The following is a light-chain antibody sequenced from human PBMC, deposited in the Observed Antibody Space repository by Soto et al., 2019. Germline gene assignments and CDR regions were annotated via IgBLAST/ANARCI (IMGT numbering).Light chain of an antibody. CDR2: GAY. CDR1: QVIGNY. CDR3: QQSYRTTWT. V-gene: IGKV1-27*01. J-gene: IGKJ1*01. Sequence: DLQMTKSPSSLSAYVGARVTITCRASQVIGNYLAWYQQKQGKVHKLLIYGAYTLQSGVPSRFSGSGSETDGNITISSLQPEDGETYSGQQSYRTTWTFGQGTKVDIK.